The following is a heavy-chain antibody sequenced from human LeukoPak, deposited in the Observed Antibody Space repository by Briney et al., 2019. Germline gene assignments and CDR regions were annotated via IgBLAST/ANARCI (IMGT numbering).Heavy chain of an antibody. CDR1: GGSISSSSYY. J-gene: IGHJ4*02. CDR2: IYYSGTT. V-gene: IGHV4-39*01. Sequence: SETLSLTCTVSGGSISSSSYYWGWIRQPPGKGLEWIGSIYYSGTTDYNPSLKSRITMSFDMSKNQFSLKLSSVTAADTAVYYCARRVNWDFDYWGQGTLVTVSS. CDR3: ARRVNWDFDY. D-gene: IGHD7-27*01.